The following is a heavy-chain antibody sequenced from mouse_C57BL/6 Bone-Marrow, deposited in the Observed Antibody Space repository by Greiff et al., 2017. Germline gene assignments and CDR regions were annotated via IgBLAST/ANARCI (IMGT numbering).Heavy chain of an antibody. CDR2: IDPENGDT. V-gene: IGHV14-4*01. J-gene: IGHJ2*01. CDR1: GFNIKDDY. D-gene: IGHD2-2*01. Sequence: EVQLQQSGAELVRPGASVKLSCTASGFNIKDDYMHWVKQRPEQGLEWIGWIDPENGDTEYASKFQGKATITADTSSNTAYLQLSSLTSEDTAVYYCTSIWLRRTYYVDYWGQGTTLTVSS. CDR3: TSIWLRRTYYVDY.